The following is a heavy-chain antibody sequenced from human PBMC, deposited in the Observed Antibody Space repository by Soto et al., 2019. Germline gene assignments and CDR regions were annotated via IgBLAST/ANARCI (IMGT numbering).Heavy chain of an antibody. V-gene: IGHV3-30-3*01. D-gene: IGHD2-15*01. CDR1: GFTFSSYA. J-gene: IGHJ4*02. CDR2: ISYDGSNK. Sequence: PGGSLRLSCAASGFTFSSYAMHWVRQAPGKGLEWVAVISYDGSNKYYADSVKGRFTISRDNSKNTLYLQMNSLRAEDTAVYYCARDCLDIVVVVATTLTYYFDYWGQGTLVTVSS. CDR3: ARDCLDIVVVVATTLTYYFDY.